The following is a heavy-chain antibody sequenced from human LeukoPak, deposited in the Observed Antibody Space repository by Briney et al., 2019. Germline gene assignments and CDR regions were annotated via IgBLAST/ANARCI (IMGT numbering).Heavy chain of an antibody. CDR1: GYTFTGYY. CDR2: INPNSGGT. D-gene: IGHD3-22*01. Sequence: GASVKVSCEASGYTFTGYYMHWVRQAPGQGLEWMGRINPNSGGTNYAQKFQGRVTMTRDTSISTANMELSRLTSDDTAVYYCATDAYYYDSSGYSTSVHYFDYWGQGTLVTVSS. CDR3: ATDAYYYDSSGYSTSVHYFDY. V-gene: IGHV1-2*06. J-gene: IGHJ4*02.